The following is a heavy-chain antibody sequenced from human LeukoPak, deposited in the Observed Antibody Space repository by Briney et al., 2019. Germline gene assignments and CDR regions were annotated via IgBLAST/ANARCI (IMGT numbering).Heavy chain of an antibody. CDR2: IKRDGCEK. J-gene: IGHJ3*01. D-gene: IGHD3-3*01. V-gene: IGHV3-7*04. Sequence: GGSLRLSCAASGFTFRDYWISWVRQPPGKGLEGVANIKRDGCEKFYAASVRGRFTISGDNAKISLYLQMNSLRADDTSVYYCARGDFWGGPYTDAFDVWGQGTMVTVSS. CDR1: GFTFRDYW. CDR3: ARGDFWGGPYTDAFDV.